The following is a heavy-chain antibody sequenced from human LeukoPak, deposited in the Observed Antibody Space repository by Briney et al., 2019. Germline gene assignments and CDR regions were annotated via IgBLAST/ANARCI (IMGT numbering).Heavy chain of an antibody. D-gene: IGHD3-3*01. Sequence: SETLSLTCTVSGGSISSYYWSWIRQPPGQGHELIGYIYYSGSTNYNPSLTSRVTRSVDSSKNQFSLKLSSVTAADTAVYYCARGLLDDLPYYDFWSGYYDYYYYYMDVWGKGTTVTVSS. CDR1: GGSISSYY. CDR2: IYYSGST. J-gene: IGHJ6*03. V-gene: IGHV4-59*01. CDR3: ARGLLDDLPYYDFWSGYYDYYYYYMDV.